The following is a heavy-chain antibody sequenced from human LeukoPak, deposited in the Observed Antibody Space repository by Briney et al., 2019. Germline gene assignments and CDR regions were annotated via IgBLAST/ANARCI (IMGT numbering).Heavy chain of an antibody. V-gene: IGHV5-10-1*01. D-gene: IGHD3-10*01. J-gene: IGHJ4*02. CDR3: AIYYGSGSSFDY. Sequence: GESLRISCKGSGYSFTSYWISWVRQMPGKGLEWMGRIDPSDSYTNYSPSFQGHVTISADKSISTAYLQWSNLKASDTAMYYCAIYYGSGSSFDYWGQGTLVTVSS. CDR2: IDPSDSYT. CDR1: GYSFTSYW.